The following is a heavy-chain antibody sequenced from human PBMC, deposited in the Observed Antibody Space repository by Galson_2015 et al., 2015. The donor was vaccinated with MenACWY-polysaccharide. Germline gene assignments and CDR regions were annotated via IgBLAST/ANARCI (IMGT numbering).Heavy chain of an antibody. J-gene: IGHJ5*02. Sequence: ETLSLTCTVSGGSISSTTHVWAWIRQPPGKGLEWVGSIHYSGSTTYNSSLKSRVTISVDTSKNQFSLKLSSVTAADTAVYYCARPKPVNGWFDPWGQGTLVTVSS. CDR1: GGSISSTTHV. CDR3: ARPKPVNGWFDP. CDR2: IHYSGST. D-gene: IGHD2-8*01. V-gene: IGHV4-39*01.